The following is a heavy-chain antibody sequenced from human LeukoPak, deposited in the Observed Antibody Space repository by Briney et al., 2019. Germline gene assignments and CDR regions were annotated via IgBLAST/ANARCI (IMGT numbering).Heavy chain of an antibody. V-gene: IGHV4-59*01. Sequence: SETLSLTCTVSGASINSYYWSWIRQPPGKGLEWIGYIYYSGNTNYNPSLKSRVTISIDTSKNQFSLKLSSVTAADTAVYYCAATLILRGVPHFGYWGQGTLVTVSS. CDR3: AATLILRGVPHFGY. CDR1: GASINSYY. CDR2: IYYSGNT. D-gene: IGHD3-10*01. J-gene: IGHJ4*02.